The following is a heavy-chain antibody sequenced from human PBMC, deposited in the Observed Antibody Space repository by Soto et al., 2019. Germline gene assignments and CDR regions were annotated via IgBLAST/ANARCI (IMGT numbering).Heavy chain of an antibody. CDR3: ARTDNVGYYQH. CDR2: IYHIGTT. V-gene: IGHV4-38-2*01. CDR1: GESISSGYY. J-gene: IGHJ1*01. D-gene: IGHD3-3*01. Sequence: SETLSLTCAVSGESISSGYYWAWIRQPPGKWLEWIGSIYHIGTTYYNPSLKSRVTISVDTSKNQFSLKLSSVTAADSAVYYCARTDNVGYYQHFGQGALVTVSS.